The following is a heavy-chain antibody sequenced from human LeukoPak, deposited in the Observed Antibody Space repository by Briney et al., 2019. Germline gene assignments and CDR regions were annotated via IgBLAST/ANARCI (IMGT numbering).Heavy chain of an antibody. V-gene: IGHV4-34*01. Sequence: SETLSLTCAVYGGSFSGYYWSWIRQPPGKGLEWIGEINHSGSTNYNPSLRSRVTISVDRSKNQFSLKLSSVTAADTAVYYCARGKWELLYRYFDYWGQGTLVTVSS. J-gene: IGHJ4*02. D-gene: IGHD1-26*01. CDR1: GGSFSGYY. CDR2: INHSGST. CDR3: ARGKWELLYRYFDY.